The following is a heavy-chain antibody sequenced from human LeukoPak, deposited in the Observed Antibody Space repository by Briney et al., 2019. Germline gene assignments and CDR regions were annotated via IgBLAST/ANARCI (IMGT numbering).Heavy chain of an antibody. J-gene: IGHJ4*02. CDR3: ASYYGDSGSLDY. CDR2: IYHSGST. CDR1: GGSISSGGYS. Sequence: SQTLSLTCAVSGGSISSGGYSWSWIRQPPGKGLEWIGYIYHSGSTYYNPSLKSRVTISVDRSKNQFSLKLSSVTAADTAVYYCASYYGDSGSLDYWGQGTLVTVSS. D-gene: IGHD4-17*01. V-gene: IGHV4-30-2*01.